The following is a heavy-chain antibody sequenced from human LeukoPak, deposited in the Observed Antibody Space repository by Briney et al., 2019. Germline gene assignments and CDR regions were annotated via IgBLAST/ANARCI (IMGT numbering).Heavy chain of an antibody. V-gene: IGHV3-30*04. CDR2: ISYDGSNK. D-gene: IGHD3-16*01. CDR3: ARQGDDY. Sequence: HPGRSLRLSCAASGFTFSSYAMHWVRQAPGKGLEWVAVISYDGSNKYYADSVKGRFTISRDNSKNTLYLQMNSLRAEDTAVYYCARQGDDYWGHGTLVTVSS. CDR1: GFTFSSYA. J-gene: IGHJ4*01.